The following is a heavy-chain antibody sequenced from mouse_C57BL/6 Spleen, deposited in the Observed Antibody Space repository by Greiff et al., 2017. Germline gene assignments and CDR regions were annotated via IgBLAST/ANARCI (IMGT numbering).Heavy chain of an antibody. J-gene: IGHJ2*01. CDR1: GFTFSSYG. CDR2: ISSGGSYT. CDR3: ARQDGYYFDY. Sequence: EVQLVESGGDLVKPGGSLKLSCAASGFTFSSYGMSWVRQTPDKRLEWVATISSGGSYTYYPDSGKGRFTISRDNAKNPLYLQMCSLKSEDTAMYYCARQDGYYFDYWGQGTTLTVAS. V-gene: IGHV5-6*01. D-gene: IGHD1-1*01.